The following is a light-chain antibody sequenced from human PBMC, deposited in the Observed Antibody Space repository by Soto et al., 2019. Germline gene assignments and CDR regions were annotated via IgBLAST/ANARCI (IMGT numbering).Light chain of an antibody. V-gene: IGKV3-11*01. CDR2: DAS. CDR3: QQRGKWPST. CDR1: QSVSRH. Sequence: EIVLTQSPATLSLSPGERATLSCRASQSVSRHLAWYQQKPGQAPRLLIYDASNRATGIPARFSGSGSGTDFTLTISSLEPEDFAVYYCQQRGKWPSTFGPGTKVEMK. J-gene: IGKJ2*02.